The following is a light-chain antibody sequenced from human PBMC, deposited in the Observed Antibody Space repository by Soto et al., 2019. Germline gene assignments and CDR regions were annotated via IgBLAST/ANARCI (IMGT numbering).Light chain of an antibody. J-gene: IGKJ4*01. CDR3: QQYNHHPLT. CDR1: QDIAGY. CDR2: SAS. Sequence: DIQRTQSPSSMSASVGDSVTISCRASQDIAGYLAWFQQKPGKAPRSLIFSASTLHSGVPSRFSGSASGTDFNLTITKLQPEDFATYYCQQYNHHPLTFGGGTKVDI. V-gene: IGKV1-16*01.